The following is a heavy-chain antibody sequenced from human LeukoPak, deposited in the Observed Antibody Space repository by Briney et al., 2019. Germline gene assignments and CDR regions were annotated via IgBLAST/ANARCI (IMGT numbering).Heavy chain of an antibody. D-gene: IGHD6-13*01. Sequence: GRSLRLSCAASGFTFSSYAMHWVRQAPGKGLEWVAVISYDGSNKYYADSVKGRFTISRDNSKNTLYLQMNSLRAEDTALYYCARDEWGAAAANWGQGTLVTVSS. CDR3: ARDEWGAAAAN. J-gene: IGHJ4*02. V-gene: IGHV3-30-3*01. CDR2: ISYDGSNK. CDR1: GFTFSSYA.